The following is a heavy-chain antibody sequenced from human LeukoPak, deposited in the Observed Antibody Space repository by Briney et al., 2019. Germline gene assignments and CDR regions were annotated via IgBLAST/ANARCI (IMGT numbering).Heavy chain of an antibody. CDR3: ARGLVDTAMVDY. CDR1: GGSFSGYY. V-gene: IGHV4-34*01. D-gene: IGHD5-18*01. J-gene: IGHJ4*02. Sequence: PSETLSLTCAVYGGSFSGYYWSWIRQPPGKGLEWIGEINHSGSTNYNPSLKSRVTISVDTSKNQFSLKLSSVTAADTAVYSCARGLVDTAMVDYWGQGTLVTVSS. CDR2: INHSGST.